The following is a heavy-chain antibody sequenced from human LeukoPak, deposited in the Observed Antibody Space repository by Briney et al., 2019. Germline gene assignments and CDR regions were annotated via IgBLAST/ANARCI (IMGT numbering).Heavy chain of an antibody. J-gene: IGHJ5*02. V-gene: IGHV1-69*04. D-gene: IGHD2-2*02. Sequence: GASVKVSCKASGGTFSSYAISWVRQAPGQGLEWMGRIIPILGIANYAQKFQGRVTITADKSTSTAYMELSSLRSEDTAVYYCARDSCSSTSCYRWGWFDPWGQGTLVTVSS. CDR1: GGTFSSYA. CDR2: IIPILGIA. CDR3: ARDSCSSTSCYRWGWFDP.